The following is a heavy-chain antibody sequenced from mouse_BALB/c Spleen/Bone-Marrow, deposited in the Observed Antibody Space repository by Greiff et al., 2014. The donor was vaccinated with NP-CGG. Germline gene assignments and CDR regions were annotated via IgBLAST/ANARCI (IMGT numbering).Heavy chain of an antibody. Sequence: VQLQQSGPELVKPGVSMKISCKASGYSFTGYTMNWVKQSHGKNLEWIGLINPYDGGTGYNQKFKGKARLTVDKSSTTAFLELLSLTSEDSAVYYCARWDYYGYAMDNWGQGTSVTVSS. CDR1: GYSFTGYT. V-gene: IGHV1-37*01. CDR3: ARWDYYGYAMDN. D-gene: IGHD1-1*01. CDR2: INPYDGGT. J-gene: IGHJ4*01.